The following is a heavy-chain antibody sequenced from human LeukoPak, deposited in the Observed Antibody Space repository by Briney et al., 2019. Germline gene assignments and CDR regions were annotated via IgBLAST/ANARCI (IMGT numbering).Heavy chain of an antibody. CDR2: ISSSSSYI. CDR3: ARDGVAAPWNYYYYMDV. V-gene: IGHV3-21*01. Sequence: PGGSLRLSCAASGFTFSSYSMNWVRQAPGKGLEWVSSISSSSSYIYYADSVKGRFTISGDNAKNSLYLQMNSLRAEDTAVYYCARDGVAAPWNYYYYMDVWGKGTTVTVSS. J-gene: IGHJ6*03. D-gene: IGHD6-6*01. CDR1: GFTFSSYS.